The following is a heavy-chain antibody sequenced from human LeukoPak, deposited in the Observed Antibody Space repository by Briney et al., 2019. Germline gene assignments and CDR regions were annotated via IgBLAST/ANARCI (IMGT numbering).Heavy chain of an antibody. CDR2: IIPIFGTA. V-gene: IGHV1-69*13. J-gene: IGHJ4*02. CDR1: GGTFSSYA. D-gene: IGHD2-2*01. CDR3: ARDSCDSTSCALDY. Sequence: SVKVSCKASGGTFSSYAISWVRQAPGQGLEWMGGIIPIFGTANYAQKFQGRVTITADESTSTAYMELRSLRSDDTAVYYCARDSCDSTSCALDYWGQGTLVTVSS.